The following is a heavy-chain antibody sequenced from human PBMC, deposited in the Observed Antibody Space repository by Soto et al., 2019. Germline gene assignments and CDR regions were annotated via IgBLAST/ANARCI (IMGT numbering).Heavy chain of an antibody. J-gene: IGHJ4*02. CDR3: TTGLVVVADFDY. CDR2: IKSKTDGGTT. Sequence: EVQLVESGGGLVKPGGSLRLSCAASGFTFSNAWMSWVRQAPGKGLEWVGRIKSKTDGGTTDYAAPVKGRFTISRDDSKNTLYLQMNSLKTEDTAVYYCTTGLVVVADFDYLGKGTLVTVSS. D-gene: IGHD2-15*01. V-gene: IGHV3-15*01. CDR1: GFTFSNAW.